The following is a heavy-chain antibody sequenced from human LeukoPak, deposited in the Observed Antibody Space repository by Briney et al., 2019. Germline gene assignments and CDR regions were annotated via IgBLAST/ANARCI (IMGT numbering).Heavy chain of an antibody. CDR2: ISAYNGNT. D-gene: IGHD1-1*01. CDR1: GYTFTSYG. J-gene: IGHJ6*02. CDR3: ARDGREGWYYYYGMDV. Sequence: ASVKVSCKASGYTFTSYGISWVRQAPGQGLEWMGWISAYNGNTNYAQKLQGRVTMTTDTSTSTAYMELRSLRSDDTAVYYCARDGREGWYYYYGMDVWGQGTTVTVSS. V-gene: IGHV1-18*01.